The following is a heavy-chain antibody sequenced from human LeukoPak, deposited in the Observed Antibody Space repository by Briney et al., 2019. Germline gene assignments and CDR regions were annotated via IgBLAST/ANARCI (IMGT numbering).Heavy chain of an antibody. V-gene: IGHV4-39*01. Sequence: SETLSLTCTVSGVSISSSTYYWVWIRQPPGKGLEWIGSIYYSGSTYYNPSLKSRGTISVDTSKSQFSLKLSSVTAADTAVYYCARALYNWNYGFDYWGQGTLVTVSS. CDR1: GVSISSSTYY. D-gene: IGHD1-7*01. CDR3: ARALYNWNYGFDY. J-gene: IGHJ4*02. CDR2: IYYSGST.